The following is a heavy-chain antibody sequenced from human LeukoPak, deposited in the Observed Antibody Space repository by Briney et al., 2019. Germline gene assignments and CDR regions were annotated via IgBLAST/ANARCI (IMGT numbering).Heavy chain of an antibody. CDR1: GFTFDDYA. CDR3: AKASFPAAIVGWFDP. V-gene: IGHV3-9*01. J-gene: IGHJ5*02. D-gene: IGHD2-2*02. Sequence: PGGSLRLSCAASGFTFDDYAMHWVRQGPGKGLGWVSGISWNSDSIGYADSVKGRFTISRDNARNSLYLQMNSLRDEDTALYYCAKASFPAAIVGWFDPWGQGTLVTVSS. CDR2: ISWNSDSI.